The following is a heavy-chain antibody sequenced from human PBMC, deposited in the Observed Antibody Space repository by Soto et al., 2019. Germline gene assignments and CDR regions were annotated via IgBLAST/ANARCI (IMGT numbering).Heavy chain of an antibody. D-gene: IGHD2-2*01. CDR1: GYTFTSYG. J-gene: IGHJ6*02. CDR3: ARDGIVPAAMISGDYYYYYGMDV. Sequence: GASVKVSCKASGYTFTSYGISWVRQAPGQGLEWMGWISAYNGNTNYAQKLQGRVTMTTDTSTSTAYMELRSLRSDDTAVYYCARDGIVPAAMISGDYYYYYGMDVWGQGTTVTVS. CDR2: ISAYNGNT. V-gene: IGHV1-18*04.